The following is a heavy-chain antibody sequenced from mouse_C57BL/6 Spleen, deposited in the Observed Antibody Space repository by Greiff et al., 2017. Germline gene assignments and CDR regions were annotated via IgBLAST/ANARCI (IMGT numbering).Heavy chain of an antibody. CDR2: IYWDDDK. D-gene: IGHD1-1*01. J-gene: IGHJ4*01. CDR1: GFSLSTSGMG. CDR3: ARNYGSSKAMDY. V-gene: IGHV8-12*01. Sequence: QVTLKVCGPGILQSSQTLSLTCSFSGFSLSTSGMGVSWIRQPSGKGLEWLAHIYWDDDKRYNPSLKSRLTISKDTSRNQVFLKITSVDTADTATYYCARNYGSSKAMDYWGQGTSVTVSS.